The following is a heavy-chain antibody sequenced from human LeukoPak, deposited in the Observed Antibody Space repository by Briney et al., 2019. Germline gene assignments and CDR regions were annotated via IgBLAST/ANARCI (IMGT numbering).Heavy chain of an antibody. D-gene: IGHD3-10*01. Sequence: PGGSLRLSCAASGFTFSSYSMNWVRQAPGKGLEWVSSISSSSSYIYYADSVKGRFTISRDNAKNSLYLQMSSLRAEDTAVYYCARDWHYYGSGSYLYYFDYWGQGTLVTVSS. CDR3: ARDWHYYGSGSYLYYFDY. CDR1: GFTFSSYS. J-gene: IGHJ4*02. V-gene: IGHV3-21*01. CDR2: ISSSSSYI.